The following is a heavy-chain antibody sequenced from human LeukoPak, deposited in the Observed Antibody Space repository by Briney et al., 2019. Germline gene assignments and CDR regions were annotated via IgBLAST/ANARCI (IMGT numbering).Heavy chain of an antibody. CDR3: ARAVSGTLGGAFDI. CDR1: GYTFIDYF. V-gene: IGHV1-2*02. CDR2: INPNSGVT. J-gene: IGHJ3*02. D-gene: IGHD1-14*01. Sequence: ASVKVSCKASGYTFIDYFIHWMRQTPGQGVEWLGWINPNSGVTRYAQKFQGRVTLTRDTAAYMELSSLKYDDTAVYYCARAVSGTLGGAFDIWGQGTAVTVSS.